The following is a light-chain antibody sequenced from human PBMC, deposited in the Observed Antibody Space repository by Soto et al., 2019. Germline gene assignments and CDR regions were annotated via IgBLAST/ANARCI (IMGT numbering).Light chain of an antibody. V-gene: IGLV2-14*01. CDR1: SGDIGSYNP. CDR2: EVT. Sequence: QSALTPPASVSGSPGHSITIPCPGTSGDIGSYNPLSWYQQHPGKAPKLIIYEVTDRPSGVSNRFSGSKSGNSASLPISGLQPEDEADYYCSAYSDSDTKVFGTGTTVTVL. J-gene: IGLJ1*01. CDR3: SAYSDSDTKV.